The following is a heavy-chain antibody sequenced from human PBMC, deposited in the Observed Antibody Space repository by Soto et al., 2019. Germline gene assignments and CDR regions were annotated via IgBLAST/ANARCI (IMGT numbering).Heavy chain of an antibody. Sequence: PGESLKISCKGSGYSFINYWMSWVRQMPGKGLEWMGRIDTSDSYTNYSPSFQGHVTISVDKSISTAYLQWSSLKASDTAMYYCARQDSSGYSGMDDWGQGTTVTVS. J-gene: IGHJ6*02. CDR2: IDTSDSYT. CDR1: GYSFINYW. CDR3: ARQDSSGYSGMDD. D-gene: IGHD3-22*01. V-gene: IGHV5-10-1*01.